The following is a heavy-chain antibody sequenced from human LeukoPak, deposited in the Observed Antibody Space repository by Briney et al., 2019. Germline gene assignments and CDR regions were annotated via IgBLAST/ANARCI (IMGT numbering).Heavy chain of an antibody. CDR1: AYTFTGYY. Sequence: ASVKVSCKASAYTFTGYYLHWVRQAPGQRLEWMGWINPDSGGTKYAQNFQGRVTMTRDTSITTAYMELSGLRSDDTAVYYCAREGYCRRGSCVFYDYWGQGTLVTVSS. V-gene: IGHV1-2*02. D-gene: IGHD2-15*01. J-gene: IGHJ4*02. CDR2: INPDSGGT. CDR3: AREGYCRRGSCVFYDY.